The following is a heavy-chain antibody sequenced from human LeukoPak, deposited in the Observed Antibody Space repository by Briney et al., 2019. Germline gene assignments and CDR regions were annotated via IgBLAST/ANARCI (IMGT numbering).Heavy chain of an antibody. J-gene: IGHJ4*02. D-gene: IGHD4-11*01. Sequence: SETLSLTCSVSGGSMSSFYWSWIRQPPGKGLEWIGYIYYSGSTNYNPSLKSRVTISVDTSKNHFSLKLSSVTAADTAVYYCARHDIAYSTSCFDYMGQGRINTVSS. CDR3: ARHDIAYSTSCFDY. CDR2: IYYSGST. CDR1: GGSMSSFY. V-gene: IGHV4-59*08.